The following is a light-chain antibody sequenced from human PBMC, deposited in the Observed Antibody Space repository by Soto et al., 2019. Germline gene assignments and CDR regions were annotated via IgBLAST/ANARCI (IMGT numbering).Light chain of an antibody. CDR3: IQYLQTWT. CDR2: LGS. J-gene: IGKJ1*01. Sequence: EIVMTQSPLSLPVTPGEPASFSCRSSQSLLHSNGYNFLNWYLQKPGQSPQLLIFLGSHRASGVPDRLSGSGSGTDFTLKISRVEAEDVGVYYCIQYLQTWTFGQGTKVEIK. V-gene: IGKV2-28*01. CDR1: QSLLHSNGYNF.